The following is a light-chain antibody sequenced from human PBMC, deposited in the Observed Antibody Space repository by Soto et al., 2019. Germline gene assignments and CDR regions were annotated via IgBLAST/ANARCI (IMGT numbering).Light chain of an antibody. V-gene: IGKV3-20*01. CDR1: QSVSSSY. J-gene: IGKJ1*01. CDR2: GAS. CDR3: QQYGSLWT. Sequence: VVTQSPGTMSLSPESRATLSCRASQSVSSSYLAWYQQKPGQAPRLLIYGASSRATGIPDRFSGSGSGTDFTLTISRLEPEDFAVYYCQQYGSLWTFGQGTKVDIK.